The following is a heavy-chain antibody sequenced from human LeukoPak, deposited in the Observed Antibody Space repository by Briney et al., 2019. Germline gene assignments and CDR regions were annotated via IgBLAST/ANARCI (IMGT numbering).Heavy chain of an antibody. J-gene: IGHJ4*02. V-gene: IGHV3-15*01. D-gene: IGHD1/OR15-1a*01. CDR2: IKSKTDGGSA. CDR3: TTQGTSGTGRVDY. Sequence: GGSLRLPCAASGFTFSNAWMTWVRQAPGKGLEWVGRIKSKTDGGSADYAAPVKGRFTISRDDSKNTLYLQMNSLKTEDTAVYYCTTQGTSGTGRVDYWGQGTLVTVSS. CDR1: GFTFSNAW.